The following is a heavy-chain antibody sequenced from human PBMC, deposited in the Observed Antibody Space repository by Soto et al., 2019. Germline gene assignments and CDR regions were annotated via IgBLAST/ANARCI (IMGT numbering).Heavy chain of an antibody. Sequence: EVQLLESGGGLVQPGGSLRLSCAASGFTFTDYALSWVRQAPGKGLEWVATISGIGGSTYLADSVKGRLSISRDNSKNTVSQLMNSLRAEDKAVYFCEIGSSGYIGRVYYFAYWGRGTLVNVS. CDR3: EIGSSGYIGRVYYFAY. CDR1: GFTFTDYA. V-gene: IGHV3-23*01. D-gene: IGHD2-2*02. CDR2: ISGIGGST. J-gene: IGHJ4*02.